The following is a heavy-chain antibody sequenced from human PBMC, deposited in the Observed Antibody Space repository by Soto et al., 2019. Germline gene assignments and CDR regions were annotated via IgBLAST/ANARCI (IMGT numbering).Heavy chain of an antibody. CDR2: ISPDGSST. CDR1: GFTFSNHW. CDR3: VGGTSGCYGSDY. Sequence: EVQLVESGGGLVQPGGSLRLSCEASGFTFSNHWIHWVRQPPGKGLLWVSRISPDGSSTNYAGSVEGRFTVSRDNARNTLFMQMNSLRDYDTAEYYCVGGTSGCYGSDYWGQGTLVTVSS. D-gene: IGHD6-25*01. J-gene: IGHJ4*02. V-gene: IGHV3-74*01.